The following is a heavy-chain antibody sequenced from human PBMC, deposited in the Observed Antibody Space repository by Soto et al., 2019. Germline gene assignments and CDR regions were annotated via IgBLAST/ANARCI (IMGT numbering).Heavy chain of an antibody. CDR2: ISSISGTT. CDR3: VNILIEHDFEGG. Sequence: GGPLRPSFPASVFPFSGYSMNWVRQAPGKGLEWVSSISSISGTTYYADSVKGRFTISGDTSTNTLFLQMSSLRAEDTAVYYCVNILIEHDFEGGWGQGALVTVSS. CDR1: VFPFSGYS. V-gene: IGHV3-64D*08. D-gene: IGHD3-9*01. J-gene: IGHJ4*02.